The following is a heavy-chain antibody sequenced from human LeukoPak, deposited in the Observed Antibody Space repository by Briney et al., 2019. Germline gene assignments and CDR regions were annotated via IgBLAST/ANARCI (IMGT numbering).Heavy chain of an antibody. Sequence: SETLSLTCTVSGGSISSSSYYWGWIRQPPGKGLEWIGSIYYSRSTYYNPSLKSRVTISVDTSKNQFSLKLSSVTAADTAVYYCARRQLEKIAVADWFDPWGQGTLVTVSS. CDR2: IYYSRST. CDR1: GGSISSSSYY. CDR3: ARRQLEKIAVADWFDP. D-gene: IGHD6-19*01. J-gene: IGHJ5*02. V-gene: IGHV4-39*01.